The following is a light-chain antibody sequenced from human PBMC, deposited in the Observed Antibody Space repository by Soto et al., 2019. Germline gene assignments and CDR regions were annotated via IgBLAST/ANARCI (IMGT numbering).Light chain of an antibody. CDR1: QSVSSN. V-gene: IGKV3-11*01. CDR2: DAS. Sequence: EIVWTQSPATLSLSPGEIATLSCRASQSVSSNLAWYQQKPGQAPRLLIYDASNRATGIPARFTGSGSGTDFTLTISSLEPEAFAVDYCQQRSNWPPMYTFGQGTKLDI. CDR3: QQRSNWPPMYT. J-gene: IGKJ2*01.